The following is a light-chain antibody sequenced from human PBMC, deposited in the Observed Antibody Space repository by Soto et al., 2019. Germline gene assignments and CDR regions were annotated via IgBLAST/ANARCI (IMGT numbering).Light chain of an antibody. CDR1: QSISSY. Sequence: DIQMTQSRASLSASVGDRVNVTCRASQSISSYLNWYQQKPGKAPKLLIYAASSLQSGVPSRFSGSGSGTDFALTISSLQPEDFATYYCQQSYSTPPWTFGQGTKVEIK. V-gene: IGKV1-39*01. CDR2: AAS. CDR3: QQSYSTPPWT. J-gene: IGKJ1*01.